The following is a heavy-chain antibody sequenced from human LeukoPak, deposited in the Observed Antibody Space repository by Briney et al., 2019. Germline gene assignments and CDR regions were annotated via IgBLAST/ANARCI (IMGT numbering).Heavy chain of an antibody. CDR3: TTYRSGHY. J-gene: IGHJ4*02. D-gene: IGHD6-19*01. Sequence: GGSLRLSCAASGFIFSGSGVHWVRQASAKGLEGVGRITTKANNYATVSAASVKGRFTISRDDSENTAYLQMSSLETEDTAVYYCTTYRSGHYWGQGTLVTVSS. CDR2: ITTKANNYAT. CDR1: GFIFSGSG. V-gene: IGHV3-73*01.